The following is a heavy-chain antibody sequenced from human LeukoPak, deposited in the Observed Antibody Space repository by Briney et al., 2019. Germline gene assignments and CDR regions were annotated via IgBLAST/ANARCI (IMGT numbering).Heavy chain of an antibody. D-gene: IGHD6-19*01. CDR1: GGSISSYY. V-gene: IGHV4-59*01. CDR3: ARNLGDGYSSGRYYFDY. CDR2: IYYSGST. J-gene: IGHJ4*02. Sequence: SETLSLTCTVSGGSISSYYWSWIRQPPGKGLEWIGYIYYSGSTNYNPSLKSRVTISVDTSKNQFSLKLSSVTAADTAVYYCARNLGDGYSSGRYYFDYWGQGTLVTVSS.